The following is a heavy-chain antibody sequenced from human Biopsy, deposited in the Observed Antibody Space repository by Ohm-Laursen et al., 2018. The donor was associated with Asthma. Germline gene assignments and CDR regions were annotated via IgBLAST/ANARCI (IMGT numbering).Heavy chain of an antibody. CDR1: GDTFSNYA. CDR3: ARGYSGSDRIVYYYSGLEV. CDR2: LIPVLGTP. D-gene: IGHD5-12*01. J-gene: IGHJ6*02. V-gene: IGHV1-69*01. Sequence: GSSVKVSCKPSGDTFSNYAISWVRQAPGQGLEWMGGLIPVLGTPDRAQMFEGRVTITADESTSTAYMELSSLSSEDTAVYYCARGYSGSDRIVYYYSGLEVWGQGTTVTVSS.